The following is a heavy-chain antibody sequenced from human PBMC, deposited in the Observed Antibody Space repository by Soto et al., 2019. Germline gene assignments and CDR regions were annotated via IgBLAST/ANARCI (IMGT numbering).Heavy chain of an antibody. CDR3: ASGGRYYDILTGYSPEYHFDY. D-gene: IGHD3-9*01. CDR1: GRSFSGDY. J-gene: IGHJ4*02. Sequence: PSPTCALNGRSFSGDYRSWIRLPPLQGHERIGEINHSGSTNYNPSLKSRVTISVDTSKNQFSLKLSSVTAADTAVYYCASGGRYYDILTGYSPEYHFDYWGQGILVT. V-gene: IGHV4-34*01. CDR2: INHSGST.